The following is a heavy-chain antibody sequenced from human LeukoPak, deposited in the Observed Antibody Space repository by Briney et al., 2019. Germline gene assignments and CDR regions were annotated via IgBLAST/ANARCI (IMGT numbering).Heavy chain of an antibody. D-gene: IGHD6-19*01. J-gene: IGHJ6*02. CDR2: IGTAGDT. CDR3: ARGGVSGWWKKNYYYGMDV. CDR1: GFTFSSYD. Sequence: GGSLRLSCAASGFTFSSYDMHWVRQATGKGLEWVSAIGTAGDTYYPGSVKGRFTISRENAKNSLYLQMNSLRAGGTAVYYCARGGVSGWWKKNYYYGMDVWGQGTTVTVSS. V-gene: IGHV3-13*01.